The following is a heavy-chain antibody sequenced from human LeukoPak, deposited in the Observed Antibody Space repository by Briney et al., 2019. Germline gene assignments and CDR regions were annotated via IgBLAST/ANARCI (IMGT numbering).Heavy chain of an antibody. V-gene: IGHV4-4*07. CDR1: GGSISSYY. CDR2: IYTSGRT. D-gene: IGHD6-13*01. Sequence: SETLSLTCTVSGGSISSYYWGWIRQPAGKGLEWIGHIYTSGRTNYNPSLKSRLTTSVDTSKNQFSLKLSFVTAADTAVYYCARVGGIVAAGLFDYWGQGTLVTVSS. J-gene: IGHJ4*02. CDR3: ARVGGIVAAGLFDY.